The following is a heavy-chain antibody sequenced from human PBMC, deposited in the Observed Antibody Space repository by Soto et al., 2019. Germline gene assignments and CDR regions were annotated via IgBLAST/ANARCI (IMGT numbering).Heavy chain of an antibody. CDR3: TTDGSFGGVVVAFHL. D-gene: IGHD3-10*01. Sequence: EVQMVESGGGLVKPGGSLRLSCAVSGFSFRDAWMNWVRQAPGKGLEWVGRIKSRAAGGAIDYAAPVKGRFTISRDDSEGTLYLQINSLKTEDTAKYYCTTDGSFGGVVVAFHLWGQGTMLSVSS. J-gene: IGHJ3*01. V-gene: IGHV3-15*07. CDR1: GFSFRDAW. CDR2: IKSRAAGGAI.